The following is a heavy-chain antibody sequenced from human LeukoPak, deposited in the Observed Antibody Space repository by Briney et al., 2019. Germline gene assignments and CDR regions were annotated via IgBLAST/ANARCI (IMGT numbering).Heavy chain of an antibody. D-gene: IGHD3-16*01. CDR3: ARDNDSRDPPHFDY. CDR2: IIPIFGTT. J-gene: IGHJ4*02. CDR1: GGTFNSYA. V-gene: IGHV1-69*06. Sequence: ASVNLSCKASGGTFNSYAISWVRQAPGQGLEWMGGIIPIFGTTNYARKFRGRVTLIAYKSTRTTYMELISLRSEDTAVYYCARDNDSRDPPHFDYWGQGTLVTVSS.